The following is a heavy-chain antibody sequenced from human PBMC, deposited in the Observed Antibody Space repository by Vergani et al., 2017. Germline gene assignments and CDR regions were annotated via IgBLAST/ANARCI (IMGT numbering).Heavy chain of an antibody. Sequence: QVHLVESGGGVVQPGRSLTLSCVASGFSFRGHGMHWVRQAPGKGLEWVAMISYDGDRRDYGDFAKGRFTISRDNAKNTLYLQMDSLRAEDTAVYYCARDGWELLDYFYYMDVWGKGTTVTVSS. CDR1: GFSFRGHG. CDR2: ISYDGDRR. D-gene: IGHD1-26*01. CDR3: ARDGWELLDYFYYMDV. V-gene: IGHV3-30*03. J-gene: IGHJ6*03.